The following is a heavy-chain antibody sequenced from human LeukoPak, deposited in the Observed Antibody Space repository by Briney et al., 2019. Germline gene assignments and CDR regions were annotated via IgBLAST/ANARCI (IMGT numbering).Heavy chain of an antibody. Sequence: PSETLSLTCTVSGGSISSYYWSWIRQPPGKGLEWIGYIYYNGNTNYNPSLKSRVTLSVDTSKNQFSLKLSSVTAADTAVYYCARDRLDSYYYMDVWGKGTTVTVSS. CDR1: GGSISSYY. CDR3: ARDRLDSYYYMDV. J-gene: IGHJ6*03. D-gene: IGHD3-16*01. V-gene: IGHV4-59*01. CDR2: IYYNGNT.